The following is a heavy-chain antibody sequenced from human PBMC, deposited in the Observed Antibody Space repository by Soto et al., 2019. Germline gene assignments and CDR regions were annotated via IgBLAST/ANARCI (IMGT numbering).Heavy chain of an antibody. V-gene: IGHV5-51*01. J-gene: IGHJ6*02. CDR1: GYSFTSYW. CDR3: ARNYDILTGPGDYYYYGMDV. D-gene: IGHD3-9*01. CDR2: IYPGDSDT. Sequence: PGESLKISCKGSGYSFTSYWIGWVRQMPGKGLEWMGIIYPGDSDTRYSPSFQGQVTISADKSISTAYLQWSSLKASDTAMYYCARNYDILTGPGDYYYYGMDVWGQGTTVTVSS.